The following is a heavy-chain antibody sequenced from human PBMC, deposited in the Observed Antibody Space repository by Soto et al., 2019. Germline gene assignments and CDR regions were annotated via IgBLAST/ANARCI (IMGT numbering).Heavy chain of an antibody. J-gene: IGHJ5*02. CDR1: GGSISSSNW. V-gene: IGHV4-4*02. CDR2: IFHSGTT. D-gene: IGHD2-2*01. CDR3: GRVVTAAHNWFDP. Sequence: PSETLSLTCAVSGGSISSSNWWSWVRQPPGKGLEWIGEIFHSGTTNYNPSLKTRVTISVDKSKNQFSLKLTSVTAADTAVYFCGRVVTAAHNWFDPWGQGTPVTGSS.